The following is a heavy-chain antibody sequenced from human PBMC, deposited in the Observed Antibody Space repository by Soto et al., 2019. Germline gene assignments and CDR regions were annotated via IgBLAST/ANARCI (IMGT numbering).Heavy chain of an antibody. V-gene: IGHV3-21*01. CDR1: GFTFSSYS. J-gene: IGHJ6*02. D-gene: IGHD5-18*01. Sequence: EVQLVESGGGLVKPGGSLRLSCAASGFTFSSYSMNWVRQAPGKGLEWVSSISSSSSYIYYADSVKGRFTISRDNAKNSLYLQMNSLRAEDTAVYYCARDWFSAIGPHYYYGMDVWGQGTTVTVSS. CDR3: ARDWFSAIGPHYYYGMDV. CDR2: ISSSSSYI.